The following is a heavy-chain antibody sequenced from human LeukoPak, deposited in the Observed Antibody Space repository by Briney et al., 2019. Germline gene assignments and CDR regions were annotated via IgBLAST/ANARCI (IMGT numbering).Heavy chain of an antibody. Sequence: PGGSLRLSCAPSVYPFTIAWIRWVRQAPGKGVEWVGRIKGETGGRTTDYPAPVKGRSSISTDDTKNTLYLQMNSLKTEDTAVYYCTTVTWTTGMEYWGQGILVTVSS. CDR2: IKGETGGRTT. CDR3: TTVTWTTGMEY. D-gene: IGHD4-17*01. J-gene: IGHJ4*02. CDR1: VYPFTIAW. V-gene: IGHV3-15*01.